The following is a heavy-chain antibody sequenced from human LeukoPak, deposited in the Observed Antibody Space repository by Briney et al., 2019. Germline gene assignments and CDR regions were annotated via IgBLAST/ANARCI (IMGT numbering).Heavy chain of an antibody. Sequence: ASVKVSCKASGGTFSSYAISWVRQAPGQGLEWMGGIIPIFGTANYAQKFQGRVTITADEPTSTAYMELSSLRSEDTAVYYCASTSGPDRPDVSPDYYYYGMDVWGQGTTVTVSS. V-gene: IGHV1-69*13. CDR2: IIPIFGTA. CDR3: ASTSGPDRPDVSPDYYYYGMDV. CDR1: GGTFSSYA. D-gene: IGHD3-10*02. J-gene: IGHJ6*02.